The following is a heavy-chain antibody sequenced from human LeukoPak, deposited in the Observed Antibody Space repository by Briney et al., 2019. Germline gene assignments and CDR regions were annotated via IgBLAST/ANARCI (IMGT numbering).Heavy chain of an antibody. CDR1: GGSFSGYY. D-gene: IGHD3-10*01. Sequence: SETLSLTCADHGGSFSGYYWSWIRKPPGKGLDWIGEINHSGSTDYNPSLKSRVTISVDTSKNQFSLKLSSVTAADTAVYYCARGYGSGSYFGYWGQGTLVTVSS. CDR3: ARGYGSGSYFGY. CDR2: INHSGST. J-gene: IGHJ4*02. V-gene: IGHV4-34*01.